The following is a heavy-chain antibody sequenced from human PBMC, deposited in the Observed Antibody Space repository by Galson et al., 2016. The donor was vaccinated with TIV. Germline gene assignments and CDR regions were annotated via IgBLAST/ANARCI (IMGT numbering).Heavy chain of an antibody. V-gene: IGHV3-23*01. Sequence: SCKASGGIFNNYAMSWVRQAPGKGLEWVSVVTGRSRSTHYADSVRGRFTISRDNSRNTLSLQMNSLRVEDTAVYFCARTTPPPVSSNGWNDAFDVWGQGTIVTVSS. CDR3: ARTTPPPVSSNGWNDAFDV. J-gene: IGHJ3*01. CDR1: GGIFNNYA. CDR2: VTGRSRST. D-gene: IGHD6-19*01.